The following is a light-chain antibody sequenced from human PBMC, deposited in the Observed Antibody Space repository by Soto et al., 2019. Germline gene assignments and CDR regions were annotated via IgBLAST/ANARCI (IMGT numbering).Light chain of an antibody. J-gene: IGLJ2*01. CDR2: LNSDGSH. V-gene: IGLV4-69*01. Sequence: QSVLTQSPSASASLGASVKLTCTLSSGHNNYTIAWHRQQPEKGPRYLMKLNSDGSHSKGDGIPDRFSGSSSGTERYLIISSLQSEDEADYYCQTWGTGIVVFGGGTQLTVL. CDR1: SGHNNYT. CDR3: QTWGTGIVV.